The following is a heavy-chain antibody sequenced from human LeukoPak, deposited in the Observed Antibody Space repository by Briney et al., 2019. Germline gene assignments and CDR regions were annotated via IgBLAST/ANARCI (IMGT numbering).Heavy chain of an antibody. V-gene: IGHV3-30*02. CDR1: GFTFSSYG. CDR3: ARVPHYCSSTSCHFDY. CDR2: IRYDGSNK. J-gene: IGHJ4*02. D-gene: IGHD2-2*01. Sequence: GGSLRLSCTASGFTFSSYGMHWVRQAPGKGLEWVTFIRYDGSNKYYADSVKGRFTISRDSSKNTLYLQMISLRAEDTAVYYCARVPHYCSSTSCHFDYWGQGTLVTVSS.